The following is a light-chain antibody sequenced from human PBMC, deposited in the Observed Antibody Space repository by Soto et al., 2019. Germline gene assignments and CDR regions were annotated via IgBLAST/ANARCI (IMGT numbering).Light chain of an antibody. CDR2: TNN. V-gene: IGLV1-44*01. CDR1: NSNIGTNT. Sequence: QSVLTQPPSASATPGQRVTISCSGSNSNIGTNTVNWYQQLPGTAPRLLIYTNNQRPSGVPQRFSGSKTGTSASLAIGGLHSDDGADYYCAAWDDSLGAYVFGTGTKVTV. J-gene: IGLJ1*01. CDR3: AAWDDSLGAYV.